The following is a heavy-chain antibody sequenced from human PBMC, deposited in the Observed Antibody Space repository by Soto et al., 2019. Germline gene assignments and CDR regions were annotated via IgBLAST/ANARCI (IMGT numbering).Heavy chain of an antibody. CDR3: ARDPGIAVAEYYFDY. CDR2: IYYSGST. J-gene: IGHJ4*02. D-gene: IGHD6-19*01. V-gene: IGHV4-59*01. CDR1: GGSISSYY. Sequence: SETLSLTCTVSGGSISSYYWSWIRQPPGKGLEWIGYIYYSGSTNYNPSLKSRVTISVDTSKNQFSLKLSSVTAADTAVYYCARDPGIAVAEYYFDYWGQGTLVTVSS.